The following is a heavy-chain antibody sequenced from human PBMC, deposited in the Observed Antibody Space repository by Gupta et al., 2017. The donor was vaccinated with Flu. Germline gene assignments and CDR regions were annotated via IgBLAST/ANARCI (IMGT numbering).Heavy chain of an antibody. D-gene: IGHD2-2*01. J-gene: IGHJ4*02. CDR2: ISSSSSYI. Sequence: EWVSSISSSSSYIYYADSVKGRFTISRDNAKNSLYLQMNSLRAEDTAVYYCARDPVVPAAIFSFAPGGYFDYWGQGTLVTGSS. CDR3: ARDPVVPAAIFSFAPGGYFDY. V-gene: IGHV3-21*01.